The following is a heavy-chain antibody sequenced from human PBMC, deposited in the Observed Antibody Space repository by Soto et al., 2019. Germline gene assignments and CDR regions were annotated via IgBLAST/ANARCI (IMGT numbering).Heavy chain of an antibody. CDR1: GFTFTSYW. CDR3: VRGKYSSRYFDY. Sequence: GGSLSLSCAASGFTFTSYWMHWVRQAPGKGLVWVSHIDTDGSTTRYADSVKGRFTISRDNAKNTLYLQMNSLRAEDTAVYFCVRGKYSSRYFDYWGQGTPVTVSS. V-gene: IGHV3-74*01. D-gene: IGHD5-12*01. J-gene: IGHJ4*02. CDR2: IDTDGSTT.